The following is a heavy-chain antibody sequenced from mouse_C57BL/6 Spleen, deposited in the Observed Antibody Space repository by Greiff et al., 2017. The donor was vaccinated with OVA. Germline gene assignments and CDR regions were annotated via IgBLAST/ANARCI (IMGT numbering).Heavy chain of an antibody. J-gene: IGHJ1*03. V-gene: IGHV14-4*01. D-gene: IGHD1-1*01. Sequence: VQLKQSGAELVRPGASVKLSCTASGFNITDDYMHWVKQRPEQGLEWIGWIDPENGDTEYASKFQGKAPITADTSSNTAYLQLSSLTSEDTAVYYCTTNRSYGSSYGWYFDVWGTGTTVTVSS. CDR3: TTNRSYGSSYGWYFDV. CDR2: IDPENGDT. CDR1: GFNITDDY.